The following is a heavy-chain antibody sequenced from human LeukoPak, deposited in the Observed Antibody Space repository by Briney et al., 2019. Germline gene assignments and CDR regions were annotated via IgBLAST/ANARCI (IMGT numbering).Heavy chain of an antibody. Sequence: GGSLRLSCAASGFTFSSYAMHWVRQAPGKGLEWVAVISYDGSNKYYADSVKGRFTISRDNSKNSLYLQMNSLRAEDTAVHYCAEGVYYYVYWGQGTLVTVSS. D-gene: IGHD1-14*01. J-gene: IGHJ4*02. CDR2: ISYDGSNK. CDR3: AEGVYYYVY. CDR1: GFTFSSYA. V-gene: IGHV3-30-3*02.